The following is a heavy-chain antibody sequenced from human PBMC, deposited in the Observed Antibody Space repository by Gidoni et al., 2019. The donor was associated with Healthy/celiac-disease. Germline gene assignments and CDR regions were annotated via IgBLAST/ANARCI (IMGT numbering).Heavy chain of an antibody. CDR2: ISGSGGST. J-gene: IGHJ4*02. V-gene: IGHV3-23*01. Sequence: EVQLLESGGGLVQPGGSLRLSCAASGFPFSSYAMSWVRQAPGKGLEWVSAISGSGGSTYYADSVKGRFTISRDNSKNTLYLQMNSLRAEDTAVYYCAKGDGWLVYFDYWGQGTLVTVSS. D-gene: IGHD6-19*01. CDR3: AKGDGWLVYFDY. CDR1: GFPFSSYA.